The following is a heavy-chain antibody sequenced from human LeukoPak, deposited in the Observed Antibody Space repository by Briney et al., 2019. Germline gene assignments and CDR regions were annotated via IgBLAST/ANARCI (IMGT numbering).Heavy chain of an antibody. D-gene: IGHD1-26*01. CDR2: IYSDGSRT. CDR3: ARSGRGGAFDI. J-gene: IGHJ3*02. CDR1: GFTLSSNW. V-gene: IGHV3-74*01. Sequence: GVSLRLSCAGSGFTLSSNWMHWVRQAPGKGLVWVSRIYSDGSRTNYADSVKGRFTISGDNAKNTQYLQMNSLRAEDTAVYYCARSGRGGAFDIWGQGTMVTVSS.